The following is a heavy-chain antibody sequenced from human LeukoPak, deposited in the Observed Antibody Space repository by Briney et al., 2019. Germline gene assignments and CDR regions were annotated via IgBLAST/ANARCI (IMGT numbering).Heavy chain of an antibody. CDR3: TRGGRLHPQSPY. CDR1: GFSFSTYW. CDR2: IKQDGSDI. V-gene: IGHV3-7*01. D-gene: IGHD3-16*01. Sequence: PGGSLRLSCAASGFSFSTYWMSWVRQAPGKGLEWVANIKQDGSDIYYVDSVKGRFIISRDNVKNSLYLQMSSLRAEDTAVYYCTRGGRLHPQSPYWGQGTLVTVSS. J-gene: IGHJ4*02.